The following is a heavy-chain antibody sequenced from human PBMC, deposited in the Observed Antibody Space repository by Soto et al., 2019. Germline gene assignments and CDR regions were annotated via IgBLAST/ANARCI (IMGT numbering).Heavy chain of an antibody. D-gene: IGHD5-12*01. V-gene: IGHV3-33*01. CDR1: GFTFSSYG. Sequence: QVQLVESGGGVVQPGRSLRLSCAASGFTFSSYGMHWVRQAPGKGLEWVAVIWYDGSNKYYADSVKGRFTISRDNSKNTLYLQMNSLRAEDTAVYYCARDYSGYDYYYGMDVWGQGTTVTVSS. J-gene: IGHJ6*02. CDR3: ARDYSGYDYYYGMDV. CDR2: IWYDGSNK.